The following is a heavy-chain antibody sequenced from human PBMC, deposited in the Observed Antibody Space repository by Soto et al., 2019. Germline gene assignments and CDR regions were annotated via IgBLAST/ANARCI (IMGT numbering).Heavy chain of an antibody. D-gene: IGHD2-15*01. CDR1: GFTFTYYS. CDR2: MSGGGSTR. V-gene: IGHV3-7*01. CDR3: ARTRGGSH. J-gene: IGHJ1*01. Sequence: GGSLRLSCVASSGFTFTYYSMSWVRQAPGKGLEWVANMSGGGSTRYYVGSVKGRFTISRDNVKSSLYLQMNSLRAEDTAVYYCARTRGGSHWGQ.